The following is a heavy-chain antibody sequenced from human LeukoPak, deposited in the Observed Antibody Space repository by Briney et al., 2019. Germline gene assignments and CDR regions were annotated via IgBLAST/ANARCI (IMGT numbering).Heavy chain of an antibody. V-gene: IGHV3-33*08. Sequence: SGGSLRLSCAASGFTFSSYGMHWVRQAPGKGLEWVAVIWSDGSNKYYADSVKGRFTISRDNFKDTVYLQMNNVRAEDTAVYYCARVRPYGDIVRDYYYYYGLDVWGQGTTVTVSS. J-gene: IGHJ6*02. CDR1: GFTFSSYG. CDR2: IWSDGSNK. D-gene: IGHD4-17*01. CDR3: ARVRPYGDIVRDYYYYYGLDV.